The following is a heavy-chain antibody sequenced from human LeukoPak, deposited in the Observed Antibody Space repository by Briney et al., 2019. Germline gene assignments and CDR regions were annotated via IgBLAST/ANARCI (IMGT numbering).Heavy chain of an antibody. CDR1: GGSFSGYY. V-gene: IGHV4-34*01. CDR2: INHSGST. D-gene: IGHD3-22*01. CDR3: ARLSHYYDSSGYYPYFDY. Sequence: SETLSLTCAVYGGSFSGYYWSWIRQPPGKGLEWIGEINHSGSTNYNPSLKSRVTISVDTSKNQFSLKLSSVTAADTAVYYCARLSHYYDSSGYYPYFDYWGQGTLVTVSS. J-gene: IGHJ4*02.